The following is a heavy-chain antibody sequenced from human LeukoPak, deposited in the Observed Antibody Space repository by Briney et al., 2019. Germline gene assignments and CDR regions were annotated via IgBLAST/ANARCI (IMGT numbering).Heavy chain of an antibody. D-gene: IGHD1-26*01. V-gene: IGHV6-1*01. CDR1: GDSVSSDSAA. CDR3: ARDLEGATYFDH. J-gene: IGHJ4*02. Sequence: SQTLSLTCAISGDSVSSDSAAWNWIRQSPSRGLEWLGSTYYRSNCYNDYPVSVKSRITITPDTSKNQFSQQLNSLTPEETAVYYCARDLEGATYFDHWGRGTLVTVSS. CDR2: TYYRSNCYN.